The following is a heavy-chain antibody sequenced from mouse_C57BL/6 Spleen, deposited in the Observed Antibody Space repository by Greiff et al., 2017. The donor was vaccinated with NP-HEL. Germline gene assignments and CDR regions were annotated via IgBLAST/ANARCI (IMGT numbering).Heavy chain of an antibody. J-gene: IGHJ2*01. CDR2: IYTGDGDT. V-gene: IGHV1-82*01. D-gene: IGHD1-1*02. CDR1: GYAFSSSW. CDR3: ARCGGDLDY. Sequence: VQLKQSGPELVKPGASVKISCKASGYAFSSSWMNWVKQRPGKGLEWIGRIYTGDGDTNYNGKFKGKATLTEDKSSSTAYMQLSSLTSEDSAVYFCARCGGDLDYWGQGTTLTVSS.